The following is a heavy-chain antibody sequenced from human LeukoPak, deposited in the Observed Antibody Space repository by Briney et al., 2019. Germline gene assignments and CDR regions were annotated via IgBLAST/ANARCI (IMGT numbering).Heavy chain of an antibody. CDR1: SSYA. V-gene: IGHV4-39*01. CDR3: ARVLAAAAHFDY. Sequence: SSYAMSWIRQPPGKGLEWIGSLSYSGSTYYNPSLKSRVTISVDTSKNQFSLKVSSVTAADTAVYYCARVLAAAAHFDYWGQGTLVTVSS. D-gene: IGHD6-13*01. J-gene: IGHJ4*02. CDR2: LSYSGST.